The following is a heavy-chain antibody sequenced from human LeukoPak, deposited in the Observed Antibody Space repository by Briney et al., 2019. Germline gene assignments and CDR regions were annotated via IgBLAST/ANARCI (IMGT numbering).Heavy chain of an antibody. V-gene: IGHV4-39*07. CDR2: INHSGST. J-gene: IGHJ6*02. Sequence: PSETLSLTCTVSGGSISSGSYYWSWIRQPPGKGLEWIGEINHSGSTNYNPSLKSRVTISVDTSKNQFSLKLSSVTAADTAVYYCARFSLGVWYGMDVWGQGTTVTVSS. CDR1: GGSISSGSYY. D-gene: IGHD1-26*01. CDR3: ARFSLGVWYGMDV.